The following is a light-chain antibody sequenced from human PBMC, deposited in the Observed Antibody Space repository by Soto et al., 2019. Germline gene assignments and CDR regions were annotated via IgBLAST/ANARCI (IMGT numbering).Light chain of an antibody. CDR1: QTVAYTS. CDR2: GTS. CDR3: QQYVTTPRT. Sequence: EIVLTQSPGILSLSPGARATLSCRASQTVAYTSLAWSQQRPCQAPRLLIYGTSTRATGTPDRVIGSGSGTAFTLTISRLEPEDFAVYYCQQYVTTPRTFGQGTKVE. J-gene: IGKJ1*01. V-gene: IGKV3-20*01.